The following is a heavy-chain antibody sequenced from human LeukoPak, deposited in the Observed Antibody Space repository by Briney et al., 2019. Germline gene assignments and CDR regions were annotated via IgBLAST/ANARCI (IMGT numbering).Heavy chain of an antibody. Sequence: SETLSLTCAVYGGSFSGYYWSWIRQPPGKGLEWIGEINHSGSTNYNPSLKSRVTISVDTSKNQFSLKLSSVTAADTAVYYCARINYYDSSADYWGQGTLVTVSS. V-gene: IGHV4-34*01. D-gene: IGHD3-22*01. J-gene: IGHJ4*02. CDR1: GGSFSGYY. CDR3: ARINYYDSSADY. CDR2: INHSGST.